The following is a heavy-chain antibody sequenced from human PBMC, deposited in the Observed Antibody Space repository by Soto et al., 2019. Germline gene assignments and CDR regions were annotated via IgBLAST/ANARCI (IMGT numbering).Heavy chain of an antibody. CDR1: GFTFSSYA. Sequence: GGSLRLSCAASGFTFSSYAMSWVRQAPGKGLEWVSAISGSGGSTYYADSVKGRFTISRDNSKNTLYLQMNSLRAEDTAVYYCAKDPLSYYDFWSAGYYFDYWGQGTLVTVSS. CDR3: AKDPLSYYDFWSAGYYFDY. CDR2: ISGSGGST. D-gene: IGHD3-3*01. V-gene: IGHV3-23*01. J-gene: IGHJ4*02.